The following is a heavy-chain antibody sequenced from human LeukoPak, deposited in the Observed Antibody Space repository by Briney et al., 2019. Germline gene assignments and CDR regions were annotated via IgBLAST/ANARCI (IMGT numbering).Heavy chain of an antibody. V-gene: IGHV3-74*01. Sequence: PGGSLRLSCAASGFTFSNYWMHWVRQAPGKGLVWVSRINSDGINTSYADSVKGRFTISRDNAKNTLNLQMNSLRAEDTAVYYCARDFGYSYGYWFGYWGQGTLVTVSS. D-gene: IGHD5-18*01. CDR3: ARDFGYSYGYWFGY. CDR1: GFTFSNYW. J-gene: IGHJ4*02. CDR2: INSDGINT.